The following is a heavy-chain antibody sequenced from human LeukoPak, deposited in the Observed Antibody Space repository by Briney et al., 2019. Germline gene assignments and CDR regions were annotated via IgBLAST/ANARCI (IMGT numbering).Heavy chain of an antibody. V-gene: IGHV3-15*07. CDR3: ATDFQWRGGDF. CDR1: GFPFTNAW. J-gene: IGHJ4*02. Sequence: GGSLRLSCTVSGFPFTNAWLTWVRQAPGKGLEWVGRLKSRNNGGASEYAAPVRDRFTFSRDDSKNTFYLQMSRLKTEDTAVYFCATDFQWRGGDFWGQGTLVTVSS. CDR2: LKSRNNGGAS. D-gene: IGHD6-19*01.